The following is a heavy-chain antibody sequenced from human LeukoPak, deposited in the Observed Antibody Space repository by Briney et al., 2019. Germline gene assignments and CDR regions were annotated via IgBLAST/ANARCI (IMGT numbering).Heavy chain of an antibody. CDR2: IGSSSSYI. Sequence: PGGSLRLSCAASGLTFSSYSMNWVRQAPGKGLEWVSSIGSSSSYIYYADSVKGRFTISRDNAKNSLYLQMNSLRAEDTAVYYCAREYCSGGSCYNDAFDIWGQGTMVTVSS. CDR1: GLTFSSYS. J-gene: IGHJ3*02. V-gene: IGHV3-21*01. D-gene: IGHD2-15*01. CDR3: AREYCSGGSCYNDAFDI.